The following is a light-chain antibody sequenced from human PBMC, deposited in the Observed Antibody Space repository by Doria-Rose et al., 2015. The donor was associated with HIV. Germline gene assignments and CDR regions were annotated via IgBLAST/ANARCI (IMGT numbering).Light chain of an antibody. CDR2: DGS. J-gene: IGKJ1*01. V-gene: IGKV3-20*01. Sequence: LTQSPGTLSLSPGERATLSCRASQSFSSTYLAWYQQQPGQAPSLLIYDGSTRATGISDRFSASGSVTDFTLTINRLEPEDFALYYCHQYGTSWTFGQGTKVEI. CDR1: QSFSSTY. CDR3: HQYGTSWT.